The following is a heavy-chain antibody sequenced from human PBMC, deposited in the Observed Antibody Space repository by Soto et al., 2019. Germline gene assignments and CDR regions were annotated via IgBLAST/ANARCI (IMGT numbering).Heavy chain of an antibody. CDR3: AKRLLRGYYGSWSYGSGAFDI. V-gene: IGHV3-23*01. Sequence: GGSLRLSCAASGFTFSSYAMSWVRQAPGKGLEWVSAISGSGGSTYYADSVKGRFTISRDNSKNTLYLQMNSLIAEDTAVYYCAKRLLRGYYGSWSYGSGAFDIWGQGTMVTVSS. CDR1: GFTFSSYA. J-gene: IGHJ3*02. CDR2: ISGSGGST. D-gene: IGHD3-10*01.